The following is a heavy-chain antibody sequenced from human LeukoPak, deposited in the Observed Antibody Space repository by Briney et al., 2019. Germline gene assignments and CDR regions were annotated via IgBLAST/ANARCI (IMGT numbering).Heavy chain of an antibody. CDR1: GFTLSSYS. Sequence: GGSLRLSCAASGFTLSSYSMNWVRQAPGKGLEWVSSISSSSSNIYYADSVKGRFTISRDNAKNTLYLQMNSLSAEDTAVYYCARTRIVGYDYFDYWGQGTLVTVSS. CDR3: ARTRIVGYDYFDY. CDR2: ISSSSSNI. J-gene: IGHJ4*02. V-gene: IGHV3-21*01. D-gene: IGHD5-12*01.